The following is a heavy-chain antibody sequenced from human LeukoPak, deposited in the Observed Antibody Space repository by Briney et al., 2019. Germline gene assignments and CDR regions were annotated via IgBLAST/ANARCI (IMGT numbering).Heavy chain of an antibody. J-gene: IGHJ4*02. CDR1: GFTFSDAW. V-gene: IGHV3-53*01. CDR3: ATLYGGQRADGY. D-gene: IGHD2-15*01. CDR2: IYGGEDT. Sequence: GGSLRLSCAASGFTFSDAWMTWVRQAPGKGLEWVSSIYGGEDTEYAGSVKGRFTISRDTSKNTLYLQMNNLRTDDTAVYYCATLYGGQRADGYWGQGTLVTVSS.